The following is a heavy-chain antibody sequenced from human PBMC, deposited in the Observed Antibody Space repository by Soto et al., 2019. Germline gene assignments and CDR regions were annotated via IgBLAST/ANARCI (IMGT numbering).Heavy chain of an antibody. J-gene: IGHJ6*02. D-gene: IGHD6-13*01. CDR3: ARDTKAAAGLYYYYYGMDV. Sequence: SSETLSLTCTVSGGSISSGGYYWSWIRQHPGKGLEWIGYIYYSGSTYYNPSLKSRVTISVDTSKNQFSLKLSSVTAADTAVYYCARDTKAAAGLYYYYYGMDVWGQGTTVTVSS. V-gene: IGHV4-31*03. CDR1: GGSISSGGYY. CDR2: IYYSGST.